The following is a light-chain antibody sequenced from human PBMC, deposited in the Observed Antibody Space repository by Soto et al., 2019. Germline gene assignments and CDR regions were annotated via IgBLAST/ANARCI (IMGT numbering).Light chain of an antibody. CDR1: SSDVGGYNY. Sequence: QSVLTQAASVSRSPGQAITISYTETSSDVGGYNYVSWFQQHPGKAPKLLIFDVSNWPSGVSDRFSGSKSGNTASLTISGLQPEDEADYYCTSFTTSNTFVFGSGTKVTVL. J-gene: IGLJ1*01. V-gene: IGLV2-14*03. CDR3: TSFTTSNTFV. CDR2: DVS.